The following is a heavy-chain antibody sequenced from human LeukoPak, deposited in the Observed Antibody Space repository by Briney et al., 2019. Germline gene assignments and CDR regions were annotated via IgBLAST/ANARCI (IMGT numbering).Heavy chain of an antibody. V-gene: IGHV1-24*01. J-gene: IGHJ6*04. CDR2: FGPEDGET. Sequence: ASVKVSCKVSGYTLTELSMHWVRQAPGKGLEWMGGFGPEDGETIYAQKFQGRVTMTEDTSTDTAYMELSSLRSEDTAVYYCATTYSSSWYVSHYYYGMDVWGKGTTVTVSS. CDR1: GYTLTELS. CDR3: ATTYSSSWYVSHYYYGMDV. D-gene: IGHD6-13*01.